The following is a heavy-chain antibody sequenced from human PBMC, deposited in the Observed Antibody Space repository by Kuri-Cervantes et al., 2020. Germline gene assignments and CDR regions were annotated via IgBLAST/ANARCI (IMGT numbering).Heavy chain of an antibody. D-gene: IGHD2-2*01. CDR3: ARVGGGSTQLSNFDY. Sequence: GGSLRLSCAASGFTFSSYGMHWVRQAPGKGLEWVAVIWYDGSNKYYADSVKGRFTISRDNSKNTLYLQMNSLRTDDTTVYYCARVGGGSTQLSNFDYWGQGTQVTVSS. J-gene: IGHJ4*02. V-gene: IGHV3-33*01. CDR2: IWYDGSNK. CDR1: GFTFSSYG.